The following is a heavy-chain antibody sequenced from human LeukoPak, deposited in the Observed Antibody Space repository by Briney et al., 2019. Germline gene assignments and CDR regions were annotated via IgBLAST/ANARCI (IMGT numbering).Heavy chain of an antibody. CDR1: GFTFSSYG. D-gene: IGHD1-26*01. Sequence: GGSLRLSCAASGFTFSSYGMHWIRQAPGKGLEWVAFIRNDGSIIYNADSVKGRFTISRDNAKNSLYLQMNSLRAEDTAVYYCARLKSGSPTPDYWGQGTLVTVSS. CDR2: IRNDGSII. J-gene: IGHJ4*02. V-gene: IGHV3-30*02. CDR3: ARLKSGSPTPDY.